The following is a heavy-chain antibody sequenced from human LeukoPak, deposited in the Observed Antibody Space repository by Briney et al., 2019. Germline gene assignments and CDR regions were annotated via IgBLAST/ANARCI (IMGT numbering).Heavy chain of an antibody. D-gene: IGHD6-13*01. CDR1: GYTFTSYG. J-gene: IGHJ5*02. Sequence: ASVKVSCKASGYTFTSYGISWVRQAPGQGLEWMGWISAYNGNTNYAQKLQGRVTMTTDTSTNTAYMELRSLRSDDTAVYYCAGSIAAAGRFDPWGQGTLVTVSS. CDR3: AGSIAAAGRFDP. V-gene: IGHV1-18*01. CDR2: ISAYNGNT.